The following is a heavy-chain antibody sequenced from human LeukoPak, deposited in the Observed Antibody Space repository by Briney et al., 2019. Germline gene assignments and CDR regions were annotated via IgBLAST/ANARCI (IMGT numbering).Heavy chain of an antibody. CDR3: ARDQRLELLWFGEL. D-gene: IGHD3-10*01. V-gene: IGHV1-69*13. CDR2: IIPIFGTA. CDR1: GGTCSSYA. Sequence: SVKVSCKASGGTCSSYAISWVRQAPGQGLEWMGGIIPIFGTANYAQKFQGRVTITADESTSTAYMELSSLRSEDTAVYYCARDQRLELLWFGELWGQGTLVTVSS. J-gene: IGHJ4*02.